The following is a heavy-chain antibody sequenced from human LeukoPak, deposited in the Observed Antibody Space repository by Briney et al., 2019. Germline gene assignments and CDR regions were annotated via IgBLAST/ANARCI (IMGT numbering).Heavy chain of an antibody. CDR2: ISGSGGNT. Sequence: PGGSLRLSCAASGFTFSSYAMTWVRQAPGKGLEWVSVISGSGGNTYYADSVKGRFTISRDNSKNTLYLQMNSLRAEDTAVYYCAKVDSSGSHYDYWGQGTLVTVSS. CDR1: GFTFSSYA. D-gene: IGHD1-26*01. V-gene: IGHV3-23*01. J-gene: IGHJ4*02. CDR3: AKVDSSGSHYDY.